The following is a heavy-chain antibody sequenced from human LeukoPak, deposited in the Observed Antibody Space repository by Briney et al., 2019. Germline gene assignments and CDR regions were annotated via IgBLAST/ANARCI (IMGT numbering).Heavy chain of an antibody. CDR3: ARDRGPRTGFMVREAYDY. J-gene: IGHJ4*02. Sequence: SGGSLRLSCAASGFTFSDYWIHWVRKAPGKGLVWVSRINTDGSITNYADSVKGRFSISRDNAKNTLYLQMSSLRAEDTAVYYCARDRGPRTGFMVREAYDYWGQGTLVTVSS. D-gene: IGHD3-10*01. CDR2: INTDGSIT. CDR1: GFTFSDYW. V-gene: IGHV3-74*01.